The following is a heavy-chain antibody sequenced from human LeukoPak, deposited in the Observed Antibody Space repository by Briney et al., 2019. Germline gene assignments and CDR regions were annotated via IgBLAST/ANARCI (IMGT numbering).Heavy chain of an antibody. CDR1: GYTFTRYG. J-gene: IGHJ5*02. D-gene: IGHD2-2*02. CDR2: ISAYNGNT. CDR3: ARGACVVVPAAIEGNWFDP. Sequence: ASVKVSCKASGYTFTRYGISWVRQAPGQGLERMGLISAYNGNTNYAQKLQGRVTMTTDTSTSTAYMELRSLRSDDTAVYYCARGACVVVPAAIEGNWFDPWSQGTLVTVSS. V-gene: IGHV1-18*01.